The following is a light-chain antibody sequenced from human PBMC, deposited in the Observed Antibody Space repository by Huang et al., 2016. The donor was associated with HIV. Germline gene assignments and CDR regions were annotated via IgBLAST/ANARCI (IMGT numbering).Light chain of an antibody. CDR2: CAS. V-gene: IGKV1-39*01. J-gene: IGKJ1*01. Sequence: DIQMTQSPSSLSASVGDRVTITCRASQSISNYLNWYQQKPGKAPKLLIFCASTLQSGVPSRVSGSASGTDFTLTISSLHPEDFATYYCQQTYSMRTFGQGTKVEIK. CDR1: QSISNY. CDR3: QQTYSMRT.